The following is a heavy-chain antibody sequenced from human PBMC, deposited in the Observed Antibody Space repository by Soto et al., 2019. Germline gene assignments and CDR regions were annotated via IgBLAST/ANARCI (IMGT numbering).Heavy chain of an antibody. V-gene: IGHV4-34*01. CDR3: ARNSRSSHDYVWGSYRSPPPYFDY. CDR2: INHSGST. CDR1: GGSFSGYY. J-gene: IGHJ4*02. D-gene: IGHD3-16*02. Sequence: QVQLQQWGAGLLKPSETLSLTCAVYGGSFSGYYWSWIRQPPGKGLEWLGEINHSGSTNYNPSLRSRVTISVDTSKNQFSLKLSSVTAADTAVYYCARNSRSSHDYVWGSYRSPPPYFDYWGQGTLVTVSS.